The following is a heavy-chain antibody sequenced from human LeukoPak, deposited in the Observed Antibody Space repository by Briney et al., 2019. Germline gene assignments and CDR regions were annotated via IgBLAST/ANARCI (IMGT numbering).Heavy chain of an antibody. J-gene: IGHJ6*02. CDR1: GYTFTGYY. Sequence: GASVKVPCKASGYTFTGYYILWVRQAPAQGLEWMGWINPNSGGTKYAQKFQGRVTMTRDTSISTAYMELRRLTADDTAVYYCARGRGPYYCVMDVWGQGTTVTVSS. CDR3: ARGRGPYYCVMDV. CDR2: INPNSGGT. V-gene: IGHV1-2*02. D-gene: IGHD3-10*01.